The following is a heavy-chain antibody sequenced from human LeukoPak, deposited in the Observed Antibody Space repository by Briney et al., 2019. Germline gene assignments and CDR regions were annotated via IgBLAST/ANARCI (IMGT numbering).Heavy chain of an antibody. CDR1: GGSISSGDYY. CDR2: IYYSGST. V-gene: IGHV4-30-4*08. CDR3: ARHGDPELRGGFDY. D-gene: IGHD1-26*01. Sequence: PSQTLSLTCTVSGGSISSGDYYWSWIRQPPGKGLEWIGYIYYSGSTYYNPSLKSRVTISVDTSKNQFSLKLSSVTAADTAVYYCARHGDPELRGGFDYWGQGTLVTVSS. J-gene: IGHJ4*02.